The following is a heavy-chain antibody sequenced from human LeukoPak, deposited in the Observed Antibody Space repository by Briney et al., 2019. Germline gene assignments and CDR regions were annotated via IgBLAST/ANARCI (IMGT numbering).Heavy chain of an antibody. CDR1: GGSFSGYY. D-gene: IGHD6-19*01. CDR3: ARGGGSGWYHYYYYYMDV. J-gene: IGHJ6*03. Sequence: SETLSLTCAVYGGSFSGYYWSWIRQPPGKGLEWIGEINHSGSTNYNPSLKSRATISVDTSKNQFSLKLSSVAAADTAVYYCARGGGSGWYHYYYYYMDVWGKGTTVTVSS. CDR2: INHSGST. V-gene: IGHV4-34*01.